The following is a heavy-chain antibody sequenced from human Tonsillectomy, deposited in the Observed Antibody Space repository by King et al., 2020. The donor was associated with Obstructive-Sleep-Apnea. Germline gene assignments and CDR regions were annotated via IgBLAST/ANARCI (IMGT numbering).Heavy chain of an antibody. CDR3: SGLSSGYYYSVFDY. V-gene: IGHV4-39*07. CDR2: IYYSGST. J-gene: IGHJ4*02. Sequence: QLQESRPGLVKPSETLSLTCTVSGGSISSSSYYWGWIRQPPGKGLEWIGSIYYSGSTYYNPSLKIRVTISVDTSKNQFSLKLSSVTAADTAVYYCSGLSSGYYYSVFDYWGQGTLVTVSS. CDR1: GGSISSSSYY. D-gene: IGHD3-22*01.